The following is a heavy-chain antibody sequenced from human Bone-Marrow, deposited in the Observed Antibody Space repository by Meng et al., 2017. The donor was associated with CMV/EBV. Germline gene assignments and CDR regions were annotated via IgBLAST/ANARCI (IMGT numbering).Heavy chain of an antibody. CDR3: HVVIFDY. CDR1: GDTFSTYA. D-gene: IGHD2-15*01. V-gene: IGHV1-69*04. CDR2: IVPVVGIP. J-gene: IGHJ4*02. Sequence: SVKVSCKASGDTFSTYAISWVRQAPGQGLEWLGRIVPVVGIPNYSQKFQGRVTISADNSTSKAYMERSSLRSEDTAVYYCHVVIFDYWGQGTLVTVSS.